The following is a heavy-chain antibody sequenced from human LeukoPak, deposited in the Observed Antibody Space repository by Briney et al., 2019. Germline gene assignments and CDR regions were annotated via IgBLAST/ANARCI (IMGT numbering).Heavy chain of an antibody. D-gene: IGHD3-10*01. CDR2: ISGSGGDT. CDR3: AKGRGQGFDY. CDR1: DFTFSKYA. Sequence: PGGSLRLSCAASDFTFSKYAMTWVRQAPGKGLKWVSSISGSGGDTYYADSVKGRFTISRDNSKNTLYLQMNSLRAEDTAVYYCAKGRGQGFDYWGQGTLVTVSS. V-gene: IGHV3-23*01. J-gene: IGHJ4*02.